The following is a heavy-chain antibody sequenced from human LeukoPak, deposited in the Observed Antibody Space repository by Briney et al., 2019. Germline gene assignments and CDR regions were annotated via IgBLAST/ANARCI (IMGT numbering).Heavy chain of an antibody. D-gene: IGHD4-17*01. CDR1: GYSISSGYY. CDR3: ARTSGYGDYDP. Sequence: SETLSLTCTVSGYSISSGYYWGWIRQPPGKGLEWIGSIYYSGSTYYNPSLKSRVTISLHTSKNQFSLKLSSVTAADTAVYYCARTSGYGDYDPWGQGTLVTVSS. CDR2: IYYSGST. V-gene: IGHV4-38-2*02. J-gene: IGHJ5*02.